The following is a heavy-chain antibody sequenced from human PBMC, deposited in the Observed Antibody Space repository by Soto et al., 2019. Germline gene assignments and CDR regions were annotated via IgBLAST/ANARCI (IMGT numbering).Heavy chain of an antibody. CDR3: ARGPLRTPPPQLSIAATNQLPSMPAAPMDV. CDR2: INPSGGST. J-gene: IGHJ6*03. V-gene: IGHV1-46*01. Sequence: ASVKVSCKASGYTFTSYYMHWVRQAPGQGLEWMGIINPSGGSTSYAQKFQGRVTMTRDTSKNQFFLKLSSVTAADTAVYYCARGPLRTPPPQLSIAATNQLPSMPAAPMDVWGKGTTVTVSS. D-gene: IGHD6-13*01. CDR1: GYTFTSYY.